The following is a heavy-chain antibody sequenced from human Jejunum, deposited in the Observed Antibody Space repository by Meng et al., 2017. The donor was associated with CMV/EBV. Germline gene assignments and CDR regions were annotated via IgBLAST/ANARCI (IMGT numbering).Heavy chain of an antibody. CDR1: GFTFEDYG. Sequence: SFAASGFTFEDYGMSWVRQVPGKGLEWVSNINWNGITAYADSVKGRFTISRDNAKNSVNLQMNSLRAEDTALYYCVRDGRGFDSWGQGTLVTVSS. CDR3: VRDGRGFDS. CDR2: INWNGIT. J-gene: IGHJ4*02. V-gene: IGHV3-20*03.